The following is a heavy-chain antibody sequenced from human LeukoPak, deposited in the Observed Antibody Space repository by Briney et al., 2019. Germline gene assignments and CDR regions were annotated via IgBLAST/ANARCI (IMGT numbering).Heavy chain of an antibody. CDR1: GYSISGAYY. V-gene: IGHV4-38-2*02. CDR3: ARGTSYRDIVVVVAATGAFDI. D-gene: IGHD2-15*01. Sequence: SSETLSLTCTVSGYSISGAYYWGWIRQPPGKGLEWIGSIYHSGSTYYNPSLKSRVTISVDTSKNQFSLKLSSVTAADTAVYYCARGTSYRDIVVVVAATGAFDIWGQGTMVTVSS. J-gene: IGHJ3*02. CDR2: IYHSGST.